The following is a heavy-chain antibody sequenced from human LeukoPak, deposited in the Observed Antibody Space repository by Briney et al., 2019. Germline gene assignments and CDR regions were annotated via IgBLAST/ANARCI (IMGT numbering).Heavy chain of an antibody. V-gene: IGHV1-2*06. Sequence: ASVKVSCKASGYTFTGYFIYWARQAPGQGLEWMGRINPSTGATDYAQKFQGRVTVTRDTSISTAYMDLTRLTSDDTAVYYCARGLKYCIGGSCYSRNFDYWGQGTLVTVSS. J-gene: IGHJ4*02. CDR2: INPSTGAT. CDR3: ARGLKYCIGGSCYSRNFDY. CDR1: GYTFTGYF. D-gene: IGHD2-15*01.